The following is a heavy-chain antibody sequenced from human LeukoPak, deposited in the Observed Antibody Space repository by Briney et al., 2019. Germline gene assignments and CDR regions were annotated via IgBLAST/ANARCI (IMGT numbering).Heavy chain of an antibody. J-gene: IGHJ3*02. CDR3: ARLGGGHPTDAFDI. CDR1: AYSSTTYW. Sequence: ISSQDSAYSSTTYWSGCVLQMPRKRLQWLRIIYPGHSDTRYSPSFQGPATISADKSISTAYPQWSSLKASDTAMYYCARLGGGHPTDAFDIWGQGTMVTVSS. CDR2: IYPGHSDT. D-gene: IGHD4-23*01. V-gene: IGHV5-51*01.